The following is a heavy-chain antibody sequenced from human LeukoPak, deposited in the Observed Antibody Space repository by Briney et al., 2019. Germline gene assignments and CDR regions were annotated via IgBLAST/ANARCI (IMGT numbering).Heavy chain of an antibody. CDR1: GFTFSSYA. CDR3: AKGDYGSGLNYYYGMDV. J-gene: IGHJ6*02. CDR2: ISGSGGST. D-gene: IGHD3-10*01. Sequence: GGSLRLSCAASGFTFSSYAMSWVRQAPGKGLEWVSAISGSGGSTYYADSVKGRFTLSRDNSKNALYLQMNSLRAEDTAVYYCAKGDYGSGLNYYYGMDVWGQGTTVTVSS. V-gene: IGHV3-23*01.